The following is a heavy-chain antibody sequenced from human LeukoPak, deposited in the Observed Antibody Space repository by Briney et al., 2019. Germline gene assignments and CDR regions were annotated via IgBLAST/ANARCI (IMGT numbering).Heavy chain of an antibody. V-gene: IGHV1-2*02. J-gene: IGHJ4*02. CDR1: GYTLTDHH. CDR3: ARDPVDGYSHYDF. Sequence: ASVKVSCKASGYTLTDHHLIWVRQALGQGLEWMGWIRPNNGGIKYAQEFQGRVTMTRDTSISTAYMELTSLTSDDTAIYYCARDPVDGYSHYDFWGQGTLVTVSS. CDR2: IRPNNGGI. D-gene: IGHD4-4*01.